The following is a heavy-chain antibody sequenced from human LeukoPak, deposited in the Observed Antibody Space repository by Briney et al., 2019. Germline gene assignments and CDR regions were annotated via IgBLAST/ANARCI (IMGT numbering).Heavy chain of an antibody. Sequence: PSETLSHTCTVSGGSISSYYWSWIRQPPGKGLEWIGYIYYSGSTNYNPSLKSRVTISVDTSKNQFSLKLSSVTAADTAVYYCARFEGSMVRGVYFDYWGQGTLVTVSS. CDR1: GGSISSYY. CDR2: IYYSGST. D-gene: IGHD3-10*01. CDR3: ARFEGSMVRGVYFDY. V-gene: IGHV4-59*01. J-gene: IGHJ4*02.